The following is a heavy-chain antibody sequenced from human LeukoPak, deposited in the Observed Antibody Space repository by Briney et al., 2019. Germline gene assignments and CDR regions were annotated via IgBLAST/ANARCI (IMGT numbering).Heavy chain of an antibody. CDR2: IIPIFGTA. CDR3: ATSPHRYYYDSSGYYSPHFDY. Sequence: GSSLKVSCKASRGTFSSYAISWVRQAPGQGLEWMGRIIPIFGTANYAQKFPGRVTITTDESTSTAYMELSSLRSEDTAVYYCATSPHRYYYDSSGYYSPHFDYGGQGTLVTVSS. V-gene: IGHV1-69*05. CDR1: RGTFSSYA. J-gene: IGHJ4*02. D-gene: IGHD3-22*01.